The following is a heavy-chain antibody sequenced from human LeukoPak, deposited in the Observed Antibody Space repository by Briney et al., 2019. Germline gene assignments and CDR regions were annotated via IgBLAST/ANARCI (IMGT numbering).Heavy chain of an antibody. J-gene: IGHJ4*02. Sequence: SETLSLTCTVSGGSISSSRYYWGWVRQPPGKGLEWLGSIYYSGSTYYNPSLKSRVTISVDTSKNQFSLKLSSVTAADTAVYYCARNDEYSSSWPYYFDYWGQGTLVTVSS. V-gene: IGHV4-39*01. CDR3: ARNDEYSSSWPYYFDY. D-gene: IGHD6-13*01. CDR2: IYYSGST. CDR1: GGSISSSRYY.